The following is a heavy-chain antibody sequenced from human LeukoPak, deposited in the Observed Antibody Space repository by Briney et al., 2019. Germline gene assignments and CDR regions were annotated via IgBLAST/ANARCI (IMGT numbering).Heavy chain of an antibody. CDR3: ARDMSGRYQIDY. D-gene: IGHD1-26*01. CDR1: GFTFSSHA. Sequence: SLRLSCAASGFTFSSHAMHWVRQAPGKGLEWVAVISYDGNIKNYVDSVKGRFTVSRDNSKNTLDLQMNSLRAEDSAVYYCARDMSGRYQIDYWGQGTLATVSS. CDR2: ISYDGNIK. V-gene: IGHV3-30-3*01. J-gene: IGHJ4*02.